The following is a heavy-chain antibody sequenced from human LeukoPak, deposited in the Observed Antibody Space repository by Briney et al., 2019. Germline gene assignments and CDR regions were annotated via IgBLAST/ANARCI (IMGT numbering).Heavy chain of an antibody. D-gene: IGHD6-19*01. Sequence: GGSLRLSCAASGFTFSSYAMHWVRQAPGKGLEWVAVISYDGSNKYYADSVKGRFTISRDNSKNTLNLQMNSLRAEDTAVYYCARTFSSGWYSPTDYWGQGTLVTVSS. J-gene: IGHJ4*02. CDR2: ISYDGSNK. CDR3: ARTFSSGWYSPTDY. CDR1: GFTFSSYA. V-gene: IGHV3-30-3*01.